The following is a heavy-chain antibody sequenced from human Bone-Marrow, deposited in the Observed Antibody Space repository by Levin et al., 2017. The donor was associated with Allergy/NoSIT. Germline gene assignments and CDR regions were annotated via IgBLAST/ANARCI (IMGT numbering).Heavy chain of an antibody. V-gene: IGHV3-23*01. CDR2: VSDSGFST. D-gene: IGHD4-17*01. Sequence: GESLKISCAASGFTFSNYAMNWVRQAPGQGLEWISAVSDSGFSTHYADSVKGRFTISRDNSKNTLYLHMNSLRVDDTAVYYCAKDDLDYGDYYCDHWAREPWSPSPQ. CDR1: GFTFSNYA. J-gene: IGHJ4*02. CDR3: AKDDLDYGDYYCDH.